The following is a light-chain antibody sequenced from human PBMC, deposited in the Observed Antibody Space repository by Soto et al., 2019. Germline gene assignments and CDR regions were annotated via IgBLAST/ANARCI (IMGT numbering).Light chain of an antibody. CDR2: EVS. Sequence: QSALTQPASVSGSPGQSITISCTGTSSDVGGYNYVSWYQHHPGNAPKLMIYEVSNRPSGVSYRFSGSKSGNTASLTISGLQAEDEADYYCASHTATTTRVFGGGTKLTVL. V-gene: IGLV2-14*01. CDR3: ASHTATTTRV. CDR1: SSDVGGYNY. J-gene: IGLJ3*02.